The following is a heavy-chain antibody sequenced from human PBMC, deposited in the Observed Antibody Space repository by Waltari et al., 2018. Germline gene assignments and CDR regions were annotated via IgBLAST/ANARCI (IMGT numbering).Heavy chain of an antibody. V-gene: IGHV3-7*03. CDR3: TRISQDACCSFNY. D-gene: IGHD2-15*01. CDR2: IKNDGSEE. J-gene: IGHJ4*02. Sequence: EVQLVESGGDLVQPGGSLRLSCAASGFIFSNYWTGWVRQAPGKGLEWVAYIKNDGSEEDYVDSVKGRFTISRDNAKSSLYLEMNSLRADTAIYYCTRISQDACCSFNYWGQGTLVTVSS. CDR1: GFIFSNYW.